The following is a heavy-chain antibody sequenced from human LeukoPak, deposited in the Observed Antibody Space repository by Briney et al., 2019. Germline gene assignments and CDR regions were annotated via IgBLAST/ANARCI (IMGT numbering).Heavy chain of an antibody. Sequence: ASVKVPCKASGYTFTSYYMHWVLQAPGQGLEWMGIINPSGGSTSYAQKFQGRVTMTRDTSTSTVYMELSSLRSEDTAVYYCARDLSYCSRTRCFYDHLGQGTLVTVSS. D-gene: IGHD2-2*01. CDR1: GYTFTSYY. V-gene: IGHV1-46*01. CDR2: INPSGGST. J-gene: IGHJ4*02. CDR3: ARDLSYCSRTRCFYDH.